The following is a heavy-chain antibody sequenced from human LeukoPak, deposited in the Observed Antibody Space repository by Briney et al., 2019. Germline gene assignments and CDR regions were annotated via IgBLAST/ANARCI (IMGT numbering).Heavy chain of an antibody. Sequence: GGSLRLSCAASGFTVSSNYMSWVRQAPGKGLEWVSVIYSGGSTYYADSVKGRFTISRDNSKNTLYLQMNSLRAEDTAVYYCARSIYGDYGFDYWGQGTLVTVSS. CDR2: IYSGGST. J-gene: IGHJ4*02. V-gene: IGHV3-53*01. CDR1: GFTVSSNY. CDR3: ARSIYGDYGFDY. D-gene: IGHD4-17*01.